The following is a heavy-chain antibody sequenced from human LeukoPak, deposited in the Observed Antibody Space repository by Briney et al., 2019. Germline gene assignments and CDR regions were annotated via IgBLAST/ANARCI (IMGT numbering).Heavy chain of an antibody. CDR2: IYYSGTT. CDR3: TRAYWIGFHFDS. V-gene: IGHV4-30-4*01. J-gene: IGHJ4*02. CDR1: GGSISSGDYF. Sequence: SETLSLTCSVSGGSISSGDYFWTWVRQPPGKGLKYIGYIYYSGTTYYNPSLKSRITMSVDMSANQFSLGLTSVSAADTAVYYCTRAYWIGFHFDSWGQGILVSVSS. D-gene: IGHD3-3*01.